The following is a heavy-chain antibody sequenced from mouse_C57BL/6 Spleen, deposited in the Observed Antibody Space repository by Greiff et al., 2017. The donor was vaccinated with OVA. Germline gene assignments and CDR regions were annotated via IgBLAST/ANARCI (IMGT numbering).Heavy chain of an antibody. CDR1: GYAFSSSW. CDR3: AREKGSYYGNYFDY. Sequence: QVQLKESGPELVKPGASVKISCKASGYAFSSSWMNWVKQRPGKGLEWIGRIYPGDGDTNYNGKFKGKATLTADKSSSTAYMQLSSLTSEDSAVYFGAREKGSYYGNYFDYWGKGTTLTVAS. D-gene: IGHD2-10*01. V-gene: IGHV1-82*01. J-gene: IGHJ2*01. CDR2: IYPGDGDT.